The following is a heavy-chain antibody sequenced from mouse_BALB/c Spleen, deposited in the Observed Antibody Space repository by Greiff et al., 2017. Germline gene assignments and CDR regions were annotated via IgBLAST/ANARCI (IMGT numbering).Heavy chain of an antibody. CDR1: GFSLTSYG. CDR3: ARPYGNYWFAY. CDR2: IWSGGST. V-gene: IGHV2-2*02. Sequence: VMLVESGPGLVQPSQSLSITCTVSGFSLTSYGVHWVRQSPGKGLEWLGVIWSGGSTDYNAAFISRLSISKDNSKSQVFFKMNSLQANDTAIYYCARPYGNYWFAYWGQGTLVTVSA. D-gene: IGHD2-1*01. J-gene: IGHJ3*01.